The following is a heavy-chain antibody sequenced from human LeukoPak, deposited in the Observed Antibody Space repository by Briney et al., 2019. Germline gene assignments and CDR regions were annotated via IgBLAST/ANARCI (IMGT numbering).Heavy chain of an antibody. V-gene: IGHV3-33*01. J-gene: IGHJ4*02. CDR2: IWNDGSQK. CDR3: TRWGAGGLTLDY. Sequence: GGSLRLSCATSGFSFSFYGMQWVRQAPGKGLEWVAVIWNDGSQKYYGDSVKGRFTISKDNSRKTVNLQMDSLRAEDTAIYYCTRWGAGGLTLDYWGQGVLVTV. D-gene: IGHD3-16*01. CDR1: GFSFSFYG.